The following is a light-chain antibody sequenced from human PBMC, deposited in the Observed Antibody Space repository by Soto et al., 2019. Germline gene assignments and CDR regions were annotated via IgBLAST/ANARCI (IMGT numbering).Light chain of an antibody. V-gene: IGKV1-12*01. J-gene: IGKJ2*01. CDR2: AAS. CDR3: QQSNSFPYT. CDR1: QPINTW. Sequence: DIQMTQSPSTVSASVGDIITITCRASQPINTWLAWYQQKPGKAPNLLIYAASTLHRGAPSRFSGRGSGTDFSLTIRNLEPEDFATYYCQQSNSFPYTFGQGTKLEMK.